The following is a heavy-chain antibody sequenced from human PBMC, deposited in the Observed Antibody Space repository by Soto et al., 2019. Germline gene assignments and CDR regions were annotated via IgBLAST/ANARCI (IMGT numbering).Heavy chain of an antibody. CDR1: GGSISSGDYY. V-gene: IGHV4-30-4*01. CDR3: DRESPLHNWFDP. J-gene: IGHJ5*02. CDR2: IYYSGST. Sequence: QVQLQESGPGLVKPSQTLSLTCTVSGGSISSGDYYWSWIRQPPGKGLEWIGYIYYSGSTYYNPSLKSRVTISVNTSKNQCSLTLSSVTAADTAVYYCDRESPLHNWFDPWGQGTLVTVSS.